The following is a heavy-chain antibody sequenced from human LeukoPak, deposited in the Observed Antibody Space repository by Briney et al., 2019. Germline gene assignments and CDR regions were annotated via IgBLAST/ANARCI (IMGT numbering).Heavy chain of an antibody. Sequence: SETLSLTCTVSGGSISSGGYYWSWIRQHLGKGLEWIGYIYYSGSTYYNPSLKSRVTISVDTSKNQFSLKLSSVTAADTAVYYCARVSTMIFDYWGQGTLVTVSS. D-gene: IGHD3-22*01. J-gene: IGHJ4*02. CDR3: ARVSTMIFDY. CDR1: GGSISSGGYY. V-gene: IGHV4-31*03. CDR2: IYYSGST.